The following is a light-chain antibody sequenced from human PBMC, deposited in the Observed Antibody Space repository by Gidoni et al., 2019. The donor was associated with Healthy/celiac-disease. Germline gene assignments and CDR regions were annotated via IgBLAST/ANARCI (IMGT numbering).Light chain of an antibody. V-gene: IGKV3-20*01. J-gene: IGKJ1*01. CDR2: GAS. CDR1: QIVSSSY. Sequence: ELVLPQSPGTLSLSPGERATLSCRASQIVSSSYLAWYQQKHGQAPRLLIYGASIRATGIPDRFSGSGSGTDFTLTISRLEPEDFAVYYGQQYGSSPPWTFGQGTKVEIK. CDR3: QQYGSSPPWT.